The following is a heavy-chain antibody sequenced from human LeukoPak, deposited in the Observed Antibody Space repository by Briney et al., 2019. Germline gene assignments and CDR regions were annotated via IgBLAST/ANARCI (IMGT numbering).Heavy chain of an antibody. D-gene: IGHD5-12*01. CDR2: IYYSGST. Sequence: SETLSLTCTVPGGSISSYYWSWIRQPPGKGLEWIGYIYYSGSTNYNPSLKSRVTISVNTSKNQFSLKLSSVTAADTAVYYCARVQWLRYFDYWGQGTLVTVSS. CDR3: ARVQWLRYFDY. CDR1: GGSISSYY. J-gene: IGHJ4*02. V-gene: IGHV4-59*12.